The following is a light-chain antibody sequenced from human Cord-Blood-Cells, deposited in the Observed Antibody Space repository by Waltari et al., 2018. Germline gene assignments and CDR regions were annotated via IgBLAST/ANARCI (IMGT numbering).Light chain of an antibody. J-gene: IGKJ2*03. Sequence: DAVMTQSPLPLPVTLGQPASLSCRPSPSLAYSYRNTSLNWFHQRPGQSPTRLIYKVSNRDSGVPDIFSGSMSGTDFTLKISGVEAEDGRFYYGIQGTHSAIYSSGQGTKLDIK. CDR3: IQGTHSAIYS. CDR2: KVS. V-gene: IGKV2-30*01. CDR1: PSLAYSYRNTS.